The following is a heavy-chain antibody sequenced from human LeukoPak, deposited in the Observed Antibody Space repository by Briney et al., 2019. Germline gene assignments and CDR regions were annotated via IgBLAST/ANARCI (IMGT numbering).Heavy chain of an antibody. CDR3: AKRPGGGLYYYYYMDV. J-gene: IGHJ6*03. CDR1: GFTFSSYA. Sequence: GGSLRLSCAASGFTFSSYAMSWVRQAPGKGLEWVSATSGSGGSTYYADSVKGRFTISRDNSKNTLYLQMNSLRAEDTAVYYCAKRPGGGLYYYYYMDVWGKGTTVTVSS. V-gene: IGHV3-23*01. D-gene: IGHD2-15*01. CDR2: TSGSGGST.